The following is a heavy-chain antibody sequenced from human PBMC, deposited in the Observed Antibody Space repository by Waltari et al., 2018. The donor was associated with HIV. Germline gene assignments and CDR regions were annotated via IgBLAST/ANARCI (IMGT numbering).Heavy chain of an antibody. J-gene: IGHJ5*02. CDR1: GGSVSSGSYY. V-gene: IGHV4-61*01. CDR3: ARASPNNWFDP. Sequence: QVQLQESGPGLVKPSETLSLTCTVSGGSVSSGSYYWSWIRQRPGKGLEWIGYIYYSGSTNYNPSLKSRVTISVDTSKNQFSLKLSSVTAADTAVYYCARASPNNWFDPWGQGTLVTVSS. CDR2: IYYSGST.